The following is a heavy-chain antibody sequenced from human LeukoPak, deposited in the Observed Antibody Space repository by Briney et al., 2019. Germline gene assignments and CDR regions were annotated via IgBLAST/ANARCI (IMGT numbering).Heavy chain of an antibody. D-gene: IGHD3-9*01. CDR3: ASEYDILTGLNY. V-gene: IGHV4-59*01. J-gene: IGHJ4*02. CDR1: GGSISSYY. Sequence: SETLSLTCTVSGGSISSYYWSWIRQPPGKGLEWIGYIYYSGSTNYNPSLKSRVTISVDTSKNQFSLKLSSVTAADTAVYYCASEYDILTGLNYWGQGTLVTVSS. CDR2: IYYSGST.